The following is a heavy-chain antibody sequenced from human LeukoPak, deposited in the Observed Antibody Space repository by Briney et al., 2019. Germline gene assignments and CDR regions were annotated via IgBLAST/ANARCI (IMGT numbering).Heavy chain of an antibody. CDR2: IRYDGSNK. J-gene: IGHJ6*03. V-gene: IGHV3-30*02. D-gene: IGHD6-13*01. Sequence: PGGSLRLSCAASGFTFSSYGMHWVRQAPGKGLEWVAFIRYDGSNKYYADSVKGRFTISRDNSKNTLDLQMNSLRAEDTAVYYCAKVAAAGSDYYYYYMDVWGKGTTVTVSS. CDR1: GFTFSSYG. CDR3: AKVAAAGSDYYYYYMDV.